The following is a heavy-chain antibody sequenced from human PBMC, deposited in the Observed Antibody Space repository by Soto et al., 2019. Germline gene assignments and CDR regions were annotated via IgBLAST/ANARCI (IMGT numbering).Heavy chain of an antibody. Sequence: VQLMESGGGLVQPGGSLRLSCAASGFTFDNYAMNWVRQAPGKGLEWVSGISATGGSTYYAASVRGRFGISRDNSKNTLDLKMNSLRAEDTAVYYCARSLDVFLWLGELLSLGFDSWGQGTLVTASS. CDR3: ARSLDVFLWLGELLSLGFDS. D-gene: IGHD3-10*01. V-gene: IGHV3-23*01. CDR2: ISATGGST. J-gene: IGHJ4*02. CDR1: GFTFDNYA.